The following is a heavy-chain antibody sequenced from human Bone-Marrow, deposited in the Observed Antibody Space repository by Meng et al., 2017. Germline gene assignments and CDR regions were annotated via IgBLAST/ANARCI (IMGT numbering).Heavy chain of an antibody. Sequence: QVQLRESGPGLVKPSGTLSLTCAVSGGSISSSTWWSWVRQPPGKGLEWIGDIYHSGSTNYKPSLKSRVTISLDKSNNQFPLKLSSVTAADTAVYYCASGGGFFDYWGQGALVTVSS. V-gene: IGHV4-4*02. D-gene: IGHD5-24*01. CDR1: GGSISSSTW. CDR3: ASGGGFFDY. CDR2: IYHSGST. J-gene: IGHJ4*02.